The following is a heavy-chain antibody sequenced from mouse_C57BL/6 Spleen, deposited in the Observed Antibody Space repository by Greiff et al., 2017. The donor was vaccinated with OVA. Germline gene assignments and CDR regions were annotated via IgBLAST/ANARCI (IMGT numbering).Heavy chain of an antibody. J-gene: IGHJ2*01. D-gene: IGHD2-5*01. Sequence: VNVVESGPELVKPGASVKISCKASGYAFSSSWMNWVKQRPGKGLEWIGRIYPGDGDTNYNGKFKGKATLTADKSSSTAYMQLSSLTSEDSAVYFCARDSNGFDYWGQGTTLTVSS. CDR2: IYPGDGDT. CDR3: ARDSNGFDY. CDR1: GYAFSSSW. V-gene: IGHV1-82*01.